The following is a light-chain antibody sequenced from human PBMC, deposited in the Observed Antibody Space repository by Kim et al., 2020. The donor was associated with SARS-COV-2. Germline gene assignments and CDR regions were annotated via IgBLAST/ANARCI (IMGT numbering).Light chain of an antibody. J-gene: IGKJ4*01. V-gene: IGKV3-20*01. CDR2: DAS. CDR3: QQYATSPLT. CDR1: QSVPSNY. Sequence: SPGERATLSCRASQSVPSNYLAWYQLKPGQTPRHLIYDASTRATGIPDRFSGSGSGADFTLTINTLEPEDFAVYYCQQYATSPLTFGGGTKVDIK.